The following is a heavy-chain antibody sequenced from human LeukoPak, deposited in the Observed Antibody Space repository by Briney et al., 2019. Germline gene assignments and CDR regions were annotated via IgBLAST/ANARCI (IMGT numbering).Heavy chain of an antibody. CDR2: ISNNGGST. V-gene: IGHV3-64*01. CDR3: ARVSRAQGGMDV. CDR1: GFTFSNYA. J-gene: IGHJ6*02. Sequence: GGSLRLSCTASGFTFSNYALHWVRQAPGKGLEYVSAISNNGGSTYYTSSVKGRFTVSRDNSKNTLHLQMGRLRPEDMAVYYCARVSRAQGGMDVWGQGATVTVSS.